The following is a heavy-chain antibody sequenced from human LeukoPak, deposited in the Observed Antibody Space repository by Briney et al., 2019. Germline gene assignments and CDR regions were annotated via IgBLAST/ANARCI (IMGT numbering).Heavy chain of an antibody. J-gene: IGHJ4*02. Sequence: GGSLRLSCAASGFTVSSNYMSWVRQAPGKGLEWVGRTRNKAKSYTTEYAASVKGRFTISRDDSKNSLYLQMNSLKTEDTAVYYCATVAGGSYYFDYWGQGTLVTVSS. CDR1: GFTVSSNY. CDR2: TRNKAKSYTT. CDR3: ATVAGGSYYFDY. V-gene: IGHV3-72*01. D-gene: IGHD1-14*01.